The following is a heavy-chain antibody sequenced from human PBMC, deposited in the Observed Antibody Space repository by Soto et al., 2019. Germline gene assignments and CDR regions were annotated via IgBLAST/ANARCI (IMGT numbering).Heavy chain of an antibody. V-gene: IGHV3-23*01. Sequence: GGSLRLSCAASGFTFSSYAMSWVRQAPGKGLEWVSAISGSGGSTYYADSVKGRFTISRDNSKNTLYLQMNSLRAEDTAVYYCAKSLRGLITVMNRDNWFDPWGQGTLVTVSS. D-gene: IGHD4-4*01. CDR1: GFTFSSYA. J-gene: IGHJ5*02. CDR3: AKSLRGLITVMNRDNWFDP. CDR2: ISGSGGST.